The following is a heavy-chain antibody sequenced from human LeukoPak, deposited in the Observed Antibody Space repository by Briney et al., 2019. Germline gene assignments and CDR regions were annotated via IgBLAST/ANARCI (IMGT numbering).Heavy chain of an antibody. CDR1: GFTFSNAW. Sequence: PGGSLRLSCAASGFTFSNAWMSWVRQAPGKGLEWVGRIKSKTDGGTTDYAAPVKGRFTISRDDSKNTLYLQMNSLKTEDTAVYYCAKDSFLDSNWFDPWGQGTLVTVSS. CDR3: AKDSFLDSNWFDP. J-gene: IGHJ5*02. CDR2: IKSKTDGGTT. V-gene: IGHV3-15*01. D-gene: IGHD2/OR15-2a*01.